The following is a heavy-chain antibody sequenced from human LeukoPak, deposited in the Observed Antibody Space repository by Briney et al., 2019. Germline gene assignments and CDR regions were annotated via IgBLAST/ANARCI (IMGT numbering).Heavy chain of an antibody. CDR2: IHTSGST. CDR1: GGFSSFYY. CDR3: ARPGQNSWWVYFNY. Sequence: SETLSLTCTVSGGFSSFYYWTWIRQPPGKGLEWIGNIHTSGSTDYSPSLKSRVTMSIDTSKNQFSLRLSCVTAADTAVYYCARPGQNSWWVYFNYWGQGTLVTVSS. V-gene: IGHV4-4*09. J-gene: IGHJ4*02. D-gene: IGHD2-15*01.